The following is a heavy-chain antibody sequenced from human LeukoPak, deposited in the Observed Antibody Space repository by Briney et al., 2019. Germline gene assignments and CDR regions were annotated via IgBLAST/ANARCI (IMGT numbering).Heavy chain of an antibody. CDR2: ISGNGGGT. CDR3: AKVPVLWHFDH. Sequence: GGSLGLSCAVSGFTFSSYTMSWVRQAPGKGLEWVSTISGNGGGTYYADSVKGRFTTSRDNSKNTLYLQMNGLRAEDTATYYCAKVPVLWHFDHWGQGTLVTVSS. J-gene: IGHJ4*02. D-gene: IGHD2-21*01. CDR1: GFTFSSYT. V-gene: IGHV3-23*01.